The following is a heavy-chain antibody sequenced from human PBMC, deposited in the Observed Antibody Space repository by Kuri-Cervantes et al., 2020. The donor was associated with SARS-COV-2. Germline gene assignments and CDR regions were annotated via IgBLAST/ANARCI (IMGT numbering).Heavy chain of an antibody. V-gene: IGHV4-4*07. CDR3: ARENYDILTGYQVFDY. J-gene: IGHJ4*02. D-gene: IGHD3-9*01. Sequence: GSLRLSCTVSGGSISGYYWSWIRQPAGKGLEWIGRIYTSGSTNYNPSLKSRVTMSVDTSKNQFSLKLSSVTAADTAVYYCARENYDILTGYQVFDYWGQGTLVTVSS. CDR2: IYTSGST. CDR1: GGSISGYY.